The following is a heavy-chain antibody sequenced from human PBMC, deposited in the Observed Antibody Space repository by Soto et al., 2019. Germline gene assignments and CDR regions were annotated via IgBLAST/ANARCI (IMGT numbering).Heavy chain of an antibody. CDR1: GFTFSSYS. CDR2: ISSSSSYI. V-gene: IGHV3-21*01. D-gene: IGHD6-13*01. CDR3: ARAIAAAGFN. Sequence: EVQLVESGGGLVKPGGSLRLSCAASGFTFSSYSMNWVRQAPGKGLEWVSSISSSSSYIYYADSVKGRFTISRDNAKNSLYLPMNSLRAEDTAVYYCARAIAAAGFNWGQGTLVTVSS. J-gene: IGHJ4*02.